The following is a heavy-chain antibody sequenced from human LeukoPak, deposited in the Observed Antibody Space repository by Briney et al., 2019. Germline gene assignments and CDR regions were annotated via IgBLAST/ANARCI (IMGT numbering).Heavy chain of an antibody. V-gene: IGHV1-2*02. Sequence: ASVNVSCKASGYSFIDYYIHWVRQAPGQGLEWMGWINPNSGATKYAQKFQGRVTMTRDTSISTAYMELSSLRSDDTAVYFCARGTEGGSGWDLTYWGQGTLVTVSS. CDR1: GYSFIDYY. CDR3: ARGTEGGSGWDLTY. CDR2: INPNSGAT. J-gene: IGHJ4*02. D-gene: IGHD6-19*01.